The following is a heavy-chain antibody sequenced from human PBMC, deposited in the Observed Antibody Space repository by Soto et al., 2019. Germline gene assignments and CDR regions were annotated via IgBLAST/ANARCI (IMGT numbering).Heavy chain of an antibody. V-gene: IGHV1-69*06. J-gene: IGHJ6*02. CDR1: GGTFSSYA. CDR3: ARDSGSYLTSLYYYYGMDV. D-gene: IGHD1-26*01. Sequence: SVKVSCKASGGTFSSYAISWVRQAPGQGLEWMGGITPIFGTANYAQKFQGRVTITADKSTSTAYMELSSLRSEDTAVYYCARDSGSYLTSLYYYYGMDVWGQGTTVTVSS. CDR2: ITPIFGTA.